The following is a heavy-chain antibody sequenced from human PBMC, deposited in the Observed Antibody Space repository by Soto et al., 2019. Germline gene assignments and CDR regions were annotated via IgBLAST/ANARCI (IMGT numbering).Heavy chain of an antibody. CDR2: IYYSGST. CDR3: ASSLDRIQGRHMDV. V-gene: IGHV4-31*03. Sequence: QVQLQESGPGLVKPSQTLSLTCTVSGGSISSGGYYWSWIRQHPGKGLEWIGYIYYSGSTYYNPSLKPRVTXXVXTXXNQFSLKLSSVTAADTAVYYCASSLDRIQGRHMDVWGQGTTVTVSS. J-gene: IGHJ6*02. D-gene: IGHD5-18*01. CDR1: GGSISSGGYY.